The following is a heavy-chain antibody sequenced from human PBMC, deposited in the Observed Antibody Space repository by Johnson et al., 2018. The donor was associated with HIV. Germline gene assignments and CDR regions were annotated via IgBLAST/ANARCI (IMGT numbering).Heavy chain of an antibody. D-gene: IGHD5-18*01. CDR3: AVGIQLWFASEGDAFDI. J-gene: IGHJ3*02. V-gene: IGHV3-9*01. Sequence: VQLVESGGNFVQPGRSLRLSCAASGFTFDDYAMHWVRQAPGKGLEWVSGISWNSGSIGYADSVKGRFSISRDNAKNSLYLQMNSLTPEDTAMYYCAVGIQLWFASEGDAFDIWGQGTMVTVSS. CDR1: GFTFDDYA. CDR2: ISWNSGSI.